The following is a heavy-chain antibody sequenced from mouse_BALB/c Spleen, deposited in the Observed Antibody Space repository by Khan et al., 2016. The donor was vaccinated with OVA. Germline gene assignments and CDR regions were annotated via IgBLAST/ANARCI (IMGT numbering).Heavy chain of an antibody. CDR2: IYWDDDK. Sequence: QVTLKESGPGILQPSQTLSLTCSCSGFSLSTSGVGVTWIRQPSGKGLEWLAHIYWDDDKRYNPSLKSRLPISKDASNNQVFLKITSVDTADTATYYCARRRGIYYDYGVFAYWGQGTLVTVSA. V-gene: IGHV8-12*01. CDR3: ARRRGIYYDYGVFAY. D-gene: IGHD2-4*01. CDR1: GFSLSTSGVG. J-gene: IGHJ3*01.